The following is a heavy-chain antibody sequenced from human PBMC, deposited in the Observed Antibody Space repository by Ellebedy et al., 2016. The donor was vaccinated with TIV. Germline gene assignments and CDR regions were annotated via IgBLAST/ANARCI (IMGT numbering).Heavy chain of an antibody. Sequence: GESLKISCAASGFAVSSNYVSWVRQAPGKGLEWVSYIYTGDCTYHADSVKGRFTISRDNSKNTVSLQMNSLRVEDTAVYYCARVRSSAFEIWGQGTMVTVSS. CDR3: ARVRSSAFEI. CDR2: IYTGDCT. CDR1: GFAVSSNY. V-gene: IGHV3-53*01. J-gene: IGHJ3*02.